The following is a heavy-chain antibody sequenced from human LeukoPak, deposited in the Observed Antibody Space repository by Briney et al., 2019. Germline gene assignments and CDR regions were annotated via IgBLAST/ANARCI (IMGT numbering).Heavy chain of an antibody. J-gene: IGHJ4*02. Sequence: GGSLRLSCAASGFTFRTFWMNWVRQAPGKGLEWVANMNQDGSQTDYLDSVKGRFTTSRDNAKQSMYLQMDSLKVDDTAIYYCARNHPDYGDDYWGQGTLVTVSS. CDR1: GFTFRTFW. CDR3: ARNHPDYGDDY. CDR2: MNQDGSQT. D-gene: IGHD4-17*01. V-gene: IGHV3-7*01.